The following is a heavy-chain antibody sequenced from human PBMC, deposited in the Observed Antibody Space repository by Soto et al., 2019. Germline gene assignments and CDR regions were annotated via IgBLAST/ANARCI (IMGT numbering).Heavy chain of an antibody. CDR1: GFTVNNNY. CDR2: IYSGGST. D-gene: IGHD6-13*01. CDR3: ARGAGTGLDPFDI. Sequence: PGGSLRLSCAASGFTVNNNYVGWVRQAPGKGLEWVSVIYSGGSTYYADSVKGRFTISRDNSKNTLYLQMNSLRAEDTAVYYWARGAGTGLDPFDIWGQGTMVPVSS. J-gene: IGHJ3*02. V-gene: IGHV3-66*01.